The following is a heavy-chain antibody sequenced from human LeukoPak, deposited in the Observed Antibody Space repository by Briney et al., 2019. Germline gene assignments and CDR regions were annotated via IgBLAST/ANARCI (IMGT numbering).Heavy chain of an antibody. Sequence: SETLSLTCTVSGGSISSGSYYWSWIRQPAGKGLEWIGRIYTSGSANYNPSLKSRVTISVDTSKNQFSLKLSSVTAADTAVYYCAGNYYGSGSYYSEDRYWGQGTLVTVSS. V-gene: IGHV4-61*02. CDR2: IYTSGSA. D-gene: IGHD3-10*01. CDR1: GGSISSGSYY. J-gene: IGHJ4*02. CDR3: AGNYYGSGSYYSEDRY.